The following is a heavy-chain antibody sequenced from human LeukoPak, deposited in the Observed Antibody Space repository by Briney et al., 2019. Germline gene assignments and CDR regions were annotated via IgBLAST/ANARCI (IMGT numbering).Heavy chain of an antibody. CDR2: IYYSGST. D-gene: IGHD1-14*01. Sequence: SSETLSLTCTVSGGSISGYYWSWIRQPPGKGLEWIGYIYYSGSTNYNPSLKSRVTISVDTSKNQFSLKLSSVTAADTAVYYCARNHYDPSTYYYYGMDVWGQGTTVTVSS. CDR3: ARNHYDPSTYYYYGMDV. CDR1: GGSISGYY. V-gene: IGHV4-59*01. J-gene: IGHJ6*02.